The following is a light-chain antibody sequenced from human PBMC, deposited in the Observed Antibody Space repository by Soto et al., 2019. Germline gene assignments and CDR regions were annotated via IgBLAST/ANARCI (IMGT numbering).Light chain of an antibody. Sequence: QSALTQPPSVSGSPGQSVTISCTGTSSDVGGYNYVSWYQQHPGKAPKLLIYDVNKRPSGVPHRFSGSKSGNTASLTISGLQSEDEADYYCRSHDGSNNPYVFGTGTKLTVL. CDR3: RSHDGSNNPYV. CDR1: SSDVGGYNY. V-gene: IGLV2-8*01. CDR2: DVN. J-gene: IGLJ1*01.